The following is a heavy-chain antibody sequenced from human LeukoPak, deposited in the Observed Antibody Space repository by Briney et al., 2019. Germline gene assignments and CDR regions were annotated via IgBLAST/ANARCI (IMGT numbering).Heavy chain of an antibody. J-gene: IGHJ4*02. Sequence: ASVKVSCKGSGYTFTSYWIGWVRQMPGKGREGMGIIYPGDSDTRYSPSFQRQVTISADKSISTAYLQWSSLKASDTAIYYCALKYGDDDYWGQGTLVTVSS. CDR1: GYTFTSYW. D-gene: IGHD4-17*01. CDR2: IYPGDSDT. V-gene: IGHV5-51*01. CDR3: ALKYGDDDY.